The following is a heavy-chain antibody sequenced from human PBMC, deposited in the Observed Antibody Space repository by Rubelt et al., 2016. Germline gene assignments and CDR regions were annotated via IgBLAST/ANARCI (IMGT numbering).Heavy chain of an antibody. J-gene: IGHJ4*02. D-gene: IGHD5-24*01. CDR3: ARDGYNDIWGFFDY. CDR1: GGTFSSYA. CDR2: IIHILGIA. V-gene: IGHV1-69*04. Sequence: QVQLVQSGAEVKKPGSSVKVSCKASGGTFSSYAIRWVRQDPGQGLEWMGRIIHILGIANDDQKFQGRVTITADKSTSPAYMELSSLRSEDTAVYYCARDGYNDIWGFFDYWGQGTLVTVSS.